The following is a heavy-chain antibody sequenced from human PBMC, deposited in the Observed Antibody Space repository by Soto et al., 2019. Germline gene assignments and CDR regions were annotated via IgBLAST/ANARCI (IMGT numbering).Heavy chain of an antibody. CDR2: IIPIFGTA. J-gene: IGHJ6*02. CDR1: GGTFSSDA. CDR3: AREGRSTYYYYGMDV. Sequence: SVKVSCKASGGTFSSDAISGVRQAPGQGLEWMGGIIPIFGTANYAQKFQGRVTITADESTSTAYMELSSLRSEDTAVYYCAREGRSTYYYYGMDVWGQGTTVTVSS. V-gene: IGHV1-69*13.